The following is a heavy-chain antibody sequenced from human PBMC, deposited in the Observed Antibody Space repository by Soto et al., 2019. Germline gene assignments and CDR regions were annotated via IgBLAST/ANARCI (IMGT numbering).Heavy chain of an antibody. CDR1: GDTFTDYY. CDR2: MNPKSGGA. Sequence: ASVKVSCKTSGDTFTDYYTHWVRQAPGQGLEWMGWMNPKSGGAYFAQKFQGRVTLTRDTSIGTAYIEVNSLTSDDTAVYFCTRENTENSDGIYDAFDSWGQGTTVTVSS. J-gene: IGHJ3*02. D-gene: IGHD5-18*01. CDR3: TRENTENSDGIYDAFDS. V-gene: IGHV1-2*02.